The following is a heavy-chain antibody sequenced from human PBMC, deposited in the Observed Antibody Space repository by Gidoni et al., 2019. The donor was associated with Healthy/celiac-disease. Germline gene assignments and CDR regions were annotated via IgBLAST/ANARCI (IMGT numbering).Heavy chain of an antibody. CDR1: GGSISSSSYF. V-gene: IGHV4-39*01. J-gene: IGHJ3*02. CDR2: IYYSGST. CDR3: ARLNSGYYYGAFDI. Sequence: QLQLQESGPGLVKPSETLSLTCTVSGGSISSSSYFWGWIRQPPGKGLEWIGSIYYSGSTYYNPSLKSRVTISVDTSKNQFSLKLSSVTAADTAVYYCARLNSGYYYGAFDIWGQGTMVTVSS. D-gene: IGHD3-22*01.